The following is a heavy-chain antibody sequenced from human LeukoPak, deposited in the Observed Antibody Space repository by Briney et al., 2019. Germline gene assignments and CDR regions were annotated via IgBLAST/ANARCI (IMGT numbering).Heavy chain of an antibody. CDR1: GGSISSSSYY. V-gene: IGHV4-39*01. D-gene: IGHD2-8*01. CDR3: ARHLLMGVYYYYYMDV. Sequence: PSETLSLTCTVSGGSISSSSYYWGWIRQPPGKGLEWIGSIYYSGSTYYNPSLKSRVTISVDTSKNQFSLKLSSVTAADTAVYYCARHLLMGVYYYYYMDVWGKGTTVTVSS. CDR2: IYYSGST. J-gene: IGHJ6*03.